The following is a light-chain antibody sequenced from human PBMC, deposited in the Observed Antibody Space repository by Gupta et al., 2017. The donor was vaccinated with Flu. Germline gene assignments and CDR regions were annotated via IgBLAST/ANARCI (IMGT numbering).Light chain of an antibody. J-gene: IGLJ1*01. CDR3: NSYTDANTRV. Sequence: SDVGAYRFVSWYQCHPDRAPKLLIYEDTKRPSGVSDRFSASKSGTTASLTISDLQPEDEADYFCNSYTDANTRVFGSGSKVIVL. CDR2: EDT. CDR1: SDVGAYRF. V-gene: IGLV2-14*01.